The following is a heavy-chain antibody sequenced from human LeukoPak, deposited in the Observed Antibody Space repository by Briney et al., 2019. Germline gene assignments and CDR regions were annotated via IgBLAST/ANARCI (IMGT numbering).Heavy chain of an antibody. Sequence: DPGGSLRLSCAASGFTFSTYGMHWVRQAPGKGLEWVAFIRYNGNNKYYADSVKGRFTISRDNSKNTLFLQMNSLRAEDTAVYYCAKEASRGSSFAYTPIEKPYYLDYWGQGTLVTVSS. V-gene: IGHV3-30*02. CDR2: IRYNGNNK. D-gene: IGHD5-18*01. J-gene: IGHJ4*02. CDR3: AKEASRGSSFAYTPIEKPYYLDY. CDR1: GFTFSTYG.